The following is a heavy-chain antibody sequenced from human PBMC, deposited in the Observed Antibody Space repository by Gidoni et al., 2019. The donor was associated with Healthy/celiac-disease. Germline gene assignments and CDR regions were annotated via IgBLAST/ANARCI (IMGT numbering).Heavy chain of an antibody. CDR1: GFTVSSNY. Sequence: EVQLVESGGGLVQPGGSLRLSCAASGFTVSSNYMSWVRQAPGKGLEWVSVIYSGGSTYYADSVKGRFTISRDNSKNTLYLQMNSLRAEDTAVDYCARPSESDEIDAFDIWGQGTMVTVSS. CDR3: ARPSESDEIDAFDI. J-gene: IGHJ3*02. CDR2: IYSGGST. D-gene: IGHD1-26*01. V-gene: IGHV3-66*02.